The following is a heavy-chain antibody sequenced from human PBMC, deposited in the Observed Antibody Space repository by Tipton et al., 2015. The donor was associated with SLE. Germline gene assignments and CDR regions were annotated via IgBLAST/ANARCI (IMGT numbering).Heavy chain of an antibody. Sequence: TLSLTCAVSGYPISSGYYWGWIRQPPGKGLEWVGSIYHSGNTYYNPSLKSRVTISVDTSKNQFSLKLTSVTAADTAVYYCARINWNYFPDPNWFDPWGQGTLVTVSS. V-gene: IGHV4-38-2*01. CDR3: ARINWNYFPDPNWFDP. CDR2: IYHSGNT. CDR1: GYPISSGYY. J-gene: IGHJ5*02. D-gene: IGHD1-7*01.